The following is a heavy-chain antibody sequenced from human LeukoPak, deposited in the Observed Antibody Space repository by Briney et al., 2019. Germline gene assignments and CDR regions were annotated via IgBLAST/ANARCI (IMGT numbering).Heavy chain of an antibody. CDR2: INHSGST. J-gene: IGHJ6*02. CDR1: GGSFSGYY. CDR3: ARAGAGTTDYYFGMDV. V-gene: IGHV4-34*01. Sequence: SETLSFTCAVYGGSFSGYYWSWIRQPPGKGLEWIGEINHSGSTNYNPSLKSRVTISVDTSKNQFSLKLSSVTAADTSVYYCARAGAGTTDYYFGMDVWGQGTTVTVSS. D-gene: IGHD1-7*01.